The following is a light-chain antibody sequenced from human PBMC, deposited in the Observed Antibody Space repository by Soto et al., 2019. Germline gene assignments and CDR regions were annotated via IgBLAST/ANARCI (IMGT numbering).Light chain of an antibody. CDR1: QSVSSSY. J-gene: IGKJ2*01. V-gene: IGKV3-20*01. Sequence: EIVLTQSPGTLSLSPGERATLSCRASQSVSSSYSAWYQQKPGQAPRLLIYGASSRATGIPDRFSGSGSGTDFTLIIIRLEPEDFAVYYCQQHGTSPYTFGQGTKLEIK. CDR3: QQHGTSPYT. CDR2: GAS.